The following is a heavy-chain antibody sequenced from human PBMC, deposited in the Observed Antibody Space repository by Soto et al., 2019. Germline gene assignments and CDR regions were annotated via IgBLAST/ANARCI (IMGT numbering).Heavy chain of an antibody. CDR1: GGSFSGYY. Sequence: SETLSLTCAVNGGSFSGYYWTCIRQPPEKGLEWDASVYYSGNPFYNPSLQRRATLSVDTSKNQFALKLSSVTAAETAVYYCARHGITGSYYDAFDIWGQATMVTGSS. CDR3: ARHGITGSYYDAFDI. J-gene: IGHJ3*02. D-gene: IGHD1-26*01. CDR2: VYYSGNP. V-gene: IGHV4-34*01.